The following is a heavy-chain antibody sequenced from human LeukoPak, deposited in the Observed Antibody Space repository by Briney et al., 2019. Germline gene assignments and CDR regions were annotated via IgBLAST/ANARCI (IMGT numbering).Heavy chain of an antibody. D-gene: IGHD3-10*01. CDR2: IRFDGSNK. J-gene: IGHJ5*02. V-gene: IGHV3-30*02. CDR1: GFTFSSYG. Sequence: GGSLRLSCVASGFTFSSYGMDWVRQAPGKGLEWVAFIRFDGSNKDYADSVKGRFSISRDNSKNTLYLQMNRLRADDTAVYYCARDRSQEFDPWGQGTLVTVSS. CDR3: ARDRSQEFDP.